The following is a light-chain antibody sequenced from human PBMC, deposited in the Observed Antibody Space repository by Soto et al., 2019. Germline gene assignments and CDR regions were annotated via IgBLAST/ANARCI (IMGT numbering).Light chain of an antibody. V-gene: IGKV3-15*01. CDR1: QYVAST. Sequence: EIVMTQSPATLSVSPGERATLSCRASQYVASTLAWYQHKPGQAPRLLIYGASTRAAGIPGRFSGSGSGTEFTLTLSSLQSEDFAVYYCQQYHKWPGTFGQGTKLEIK. CDR3: QQYHKWPGT. J-gene: IGKJ2*01. CDR2: GAS.